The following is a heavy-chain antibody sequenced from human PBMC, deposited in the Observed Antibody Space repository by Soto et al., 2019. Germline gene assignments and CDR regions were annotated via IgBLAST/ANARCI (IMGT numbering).Heavy chain of an antibody. CDR2: INHSGST. J-gene: IGHJ4*02. V-gene: IGHV4-34*01. D-gene: IGHD3-10*01. CDR1: GGSFSGYY. CDR3: ATHTPYGSGE. Sequence: QVQLQQWGAGLLKPSETLSLTCAVYGGSFSGYYWSWIRQPPGKGLEWIGEINHSGSTNYNPSLKSRVTISVDTSKNQFSLKLSSVTAADTAVYYCATHTPYGSGEWGQGTLVTVSS.